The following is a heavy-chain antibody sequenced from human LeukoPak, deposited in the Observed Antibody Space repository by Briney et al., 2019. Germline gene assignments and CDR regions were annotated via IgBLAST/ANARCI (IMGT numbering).Heavy chain of an antibody. J-gene: IGHJ4*02. D-gene: IGHD3-10*01. CDR1: GFTFINYD. Sequence: GGSLRLSCTASGFTFINYDMNWVRQAPGKGLEWISYIRSSGNIIYYADFLKGRFSISRDNGKNTMFLQMNTLRAEDTAAYYCARDRGGFYFDLWGQGTLVTVSS. CDR3: ARDRGGFYFDL. V-gene: IGHV3-48*03. CDR2: IRSSGNII.